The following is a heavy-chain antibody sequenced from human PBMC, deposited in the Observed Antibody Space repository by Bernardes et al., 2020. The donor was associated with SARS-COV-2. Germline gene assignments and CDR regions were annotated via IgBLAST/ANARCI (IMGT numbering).Heavy chain of an antibody. CDR3: AAILKWDMHAFDI. J-gene: IGHJ3*02. V-gene: IGHV1-24*01. CDR2: FDAEDGET. CDR1: GYSLTDLS. D-gene: IGHD1-26*01. Sequence: AALKDYCMISGYSLTDLSIYWVRQPPGQGLEWMGSFDAEDGETVYAQKIQGRATMTEDTSADTAYMRLTLSSEDTATYYCAAILKWDMHAFDIWGQGTVVIVSS.